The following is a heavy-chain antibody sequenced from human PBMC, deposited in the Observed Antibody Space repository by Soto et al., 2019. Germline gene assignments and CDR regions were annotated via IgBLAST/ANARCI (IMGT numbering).Heavy chain of an antibody. CDR1: GFIFENFG. D-gene: IGHD1-26*01. Sequence: LRLSCAASGFIFENFGMSWVRQAPGKGLEWISSISGSGFKKYYADSVKGRFTISRGNSKSTVYLELNNLSAEDTAVYHCAKNQGVELVPLATVDWFDPWGQGSVVTVSS. J-gene: IGHJ5*02. CDR3: AKNQGVELVPLATVDWFDP. CDR2: ISGSGFKK. V-gene: IGHV3-23*01.